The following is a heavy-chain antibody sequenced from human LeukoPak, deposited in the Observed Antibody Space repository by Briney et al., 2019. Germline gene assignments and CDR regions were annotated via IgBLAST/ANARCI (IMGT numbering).Heavy chain of an antibody. D-gene: IGHD3-22*01. J-gene: IGHJ4*02. Sequence: SETLSLTCTVSGGSISSSSYYWGWIRQPPGKGLEWIGSIYYSGSTYYNPSLKSRVTISVDTSKNQFSLKLSSVTAADTAVYYCATPRAYDSSGYLGNSRGYWGQGTLVTVSS. CDR3: ATPRAYDSSGYLGNSRGY. V-gene: IGHV4-39*01. CDR2: IYYSGST. CDR1: GGSISSSSYY.